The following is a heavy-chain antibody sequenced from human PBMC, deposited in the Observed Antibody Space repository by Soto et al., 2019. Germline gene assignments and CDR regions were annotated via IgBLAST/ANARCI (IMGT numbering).Heavy chain of an antibody. V-gene: IGHV1-2*02. D-gene: IGHD2-15*01. CDR2: INPNSGDT. CDR3: ATEKERYSSSAGVHAFDI. CDR1: GYTFTGNY. Sequence: QAQLVQSGAEVKKPGASVKVSCKASGYTFTGNYIHWVRQAPGQGLEWMGWINPNSGDTEYAQKFERRVTMTRDTSISTAYMELTRLRSDVTAVYYCATEKERYSSSAGVHAFDIWGQGTMVTVP. J-gene: IGHJ3*02.